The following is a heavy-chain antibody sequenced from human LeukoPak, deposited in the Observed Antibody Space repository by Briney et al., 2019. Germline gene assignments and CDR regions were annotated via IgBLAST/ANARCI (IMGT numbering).Heavy chain of an antibody. D-gene: IGHD3-3*01. Sequence: GGSLRHSCAASGFTFSSYGMHWVRQAPGKGLKWVAFIRYDGSNKYYADSVKGRFTISRDNSKNTLYLQMNSLRAEDTAVYYCAKKFWSGYYFFGGYYMDVWGKGTTVTVSS. V-gene: IGHV3-30*02. J-gene: IGHJ6*03. CDR2: IRYDGSNK. CDR3: AKKFWSGYYFFGGYYMDV. CDR1: GFTFSSYG.